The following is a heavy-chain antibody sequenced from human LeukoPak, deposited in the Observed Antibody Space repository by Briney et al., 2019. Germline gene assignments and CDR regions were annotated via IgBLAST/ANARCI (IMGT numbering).Heavy chain of an antibody. CDR2: INTNTGNP. Sequence: ASVTVSCKASGYTFTSYDISWVRQAPGQGLEWMGWINTNTGNPTYAQGFTGRFVFSLDTSVSTAYLQISSLKAEDTAVYYCARGPLYYDFWSGYYTQYFDYWGQRTLVTVSS. V-gene: IGHV7-4-1*02. J-gene: IGHJ4*02. CDR3: ARGPLYYDFWSGYYTQYFDY. D-gene: IGHD3-3*01. CDR1: GYTFTSYD.